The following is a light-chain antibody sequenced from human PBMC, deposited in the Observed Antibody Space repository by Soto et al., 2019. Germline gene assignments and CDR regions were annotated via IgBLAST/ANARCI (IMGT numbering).Light chain of an antibody. CDR3: QQYYTYAT. CDR2: DAS. CDR1: QKIRNL. V-gene: IGKV1-5*01. J-gene: IGKJ5*01. Sequence: QSPSTLSAAFGDSVTITCRASQKIRNLLAWYQQKPGRAPKPLTFDASTLRTGVPSRFSGSGSGSEFNFTITGLQPDDFATYFCQQYYTYATFGHGRRLEI.